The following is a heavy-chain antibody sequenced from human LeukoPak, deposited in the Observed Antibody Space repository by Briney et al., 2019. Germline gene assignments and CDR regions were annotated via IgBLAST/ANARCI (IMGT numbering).Heavy chain of an antibody. CDR3: ARGGAFLCSSTSCYSFDY. J-gene: IGHJ4*02. V-gene: IGHV4-59*01. CDR2: IYYSGST. CDR1: GGSISSYY. D-gene: IGHD2-2*01. Sequence: SETLSLTCTVSGGSISSYYWSWIRQPPGKGLEWIGYIYYSGSTNYNPSLKSRVTISVDTSKNQFSLKLSSVTAADTAVYYCARGGAFLCSSTSCYSFDYWGQGTLVTVSS.